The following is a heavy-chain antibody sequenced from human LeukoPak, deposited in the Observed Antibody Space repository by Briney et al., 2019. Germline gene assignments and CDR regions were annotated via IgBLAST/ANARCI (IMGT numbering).Heavy chain of an antibody. Sequence: GASVKVSCKASGYTFTGYYMHWVRQAPGQGLEWMGWINPNSGGTNYAQKFQGRVTMTRDTSISTAYMELSRLRSDDTAVYYCARDGPPLVDTAMAPLGPPDYWGQGTLVTVSS. J-gene: IGHJ4*02. CDR1: GYTFTGYY. CDR2: INPNSGGT. CDR3: ARDGPPLVDTAMAPLGPPDY. D-gene: IGHD5-18*01. V-gene: IGHV1-2*02.